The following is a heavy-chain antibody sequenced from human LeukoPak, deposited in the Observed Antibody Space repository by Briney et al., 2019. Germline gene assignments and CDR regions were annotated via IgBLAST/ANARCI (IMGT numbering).Heavy chain of an antibody. V-gene: IGHV3-30*18. Sequence: GGSLRLSCAASGFTFSSYGMHLVRQAPGKGLEWVAVISYDGSNKYYADSVKGRFTISRDNSKNTLYLQMNSLRAEDTAVYYCAKREQWLAVYYYYGMDVWGQGTTVTVSS. CDR2: ISYDGSNK. CDR1: GFTFSSYG. J-gene: IGHJ6*02. D-gene: IGHD6-19*01. CDR3: AKREQWLAVYYYYGMDV.